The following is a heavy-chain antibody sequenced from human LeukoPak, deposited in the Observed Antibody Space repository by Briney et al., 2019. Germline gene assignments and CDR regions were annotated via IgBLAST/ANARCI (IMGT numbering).Heavy chain of an antibody. V-gene: IGHV4-59*01. D-gene: IGHD3-3*01. J-gene: IGHJ4*02. CDR3: ASLYYDFWSGSYYFDY. CDR2: IYYSGST. Sequence: SETLSLTCTVSGGSISSYYWSWIRQPPGKGLEWIGYIYYSGSTNYNPSLKSRVTISVNTSKNQFSLKLSSVTAADTAVYYCASLYYDFWSGSYYFDYWGQGTLVTVSS. CDR1: GGSISSYY.